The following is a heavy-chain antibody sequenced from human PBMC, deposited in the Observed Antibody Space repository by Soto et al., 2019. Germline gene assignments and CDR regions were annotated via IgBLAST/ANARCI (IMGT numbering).Heavy chain of an antibody. Sequence: EVQLLESGGGLAQPEGPLRLSCAASGFTFSTYVMTWVRQAPGKGLEWVSTISGSGGSTYYADSVKGRFTISRDNSKNTLYLQMKSLRAEDTAVYYCAKGGYCSTTSCYLPYNYYGMDVWGQGTTVTVSS. CDR2: ISGSGGST. V-gene: IGHV3-23*01. CDR3: AKGGYCSTTSCYLPYNYYGMDV. D-gene: IGHD2-2*01. CDR1: GFTFSTYV. J-gene: IGHJ6*02.